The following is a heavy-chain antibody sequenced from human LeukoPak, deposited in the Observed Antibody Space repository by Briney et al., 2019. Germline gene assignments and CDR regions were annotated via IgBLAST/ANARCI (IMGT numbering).Heavy chain of an antibody. J-gene: IGHJ4*02. V-gene: IGHV3-33*01. CDR3: ARDIWAYSSSSGGFDY. Sequence: GRSLRLSCAASGFTFSSYGMHWVRQAPGKGLEWVAVIWYDGSNKYYADSVKGRFTISRDNSKNTPYLQMNSLRAEDTAVYYCARDIWAYSSSSGGFDYWGQGTLVTVSS. D-gene: IGHD6-6*01. CDR1: GFTFSSYG. CDR2: IWYDGSNK.